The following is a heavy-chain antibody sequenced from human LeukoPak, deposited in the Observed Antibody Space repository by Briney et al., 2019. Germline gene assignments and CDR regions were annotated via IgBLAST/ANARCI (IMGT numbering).Heavy chain of an antibody. CDR1: GLSFSTHA. D-gene: IGHD3-3*01. Sequence: GGSLRLSCAASGLSFSTHAMTWVRQAPGKGLEWVSYISASSSSIYYADSVKGRFTVSRDNAKNSLFLQMNSLGVEDTAVYYCARNGYDSWTYSAYSSWGQGTLVTVSA. J-gene: IGHJ5*02. CDR2: ISASSSSI. CDR3: ARNGYDSWTYSAYSS. V-gene: IGHV3-48*01.